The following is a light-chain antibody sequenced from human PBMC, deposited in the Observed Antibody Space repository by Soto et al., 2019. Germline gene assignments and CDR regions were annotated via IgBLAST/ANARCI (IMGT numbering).Light chain of an antibody. Sequence: EIVLTQSPATLSLSPGESATLSCRASQSVSSSYLAWYQQKPGQAPRLLIYGASSRATGIPDRFSGGGSGTDFTLTISRLEPEDFAVYYCQQYGSSPWTFGQGTKVDIK. CDR3: QQYGSSPWT. CDR1: QSVSSSY. J-gene: IGKJ1*01. CDR2: GAS. V-gene: IGKV3-20*01.